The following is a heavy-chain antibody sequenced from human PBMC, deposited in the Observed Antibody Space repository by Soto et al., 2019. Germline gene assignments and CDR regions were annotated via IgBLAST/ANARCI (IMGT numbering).Heavy chain of an antibody. CDR3: ASRDPGTSVDY. CDR2: IYRTGST. Sequence: LSLTCSVSGGSFTSNNWWTWVRQPPGQGLEWIGEIYRTGSTNYNPSLKSRVTISLDKSENQFSLKVTSLTAADTAVYYCASRDPGTSVDYWGQGTLVTVSS. V-gene: IGHV4-4*02. CDR1: GGSFTSNNW. D-gene: IGHD1-7*01. J-gene: IGHJ4*02.